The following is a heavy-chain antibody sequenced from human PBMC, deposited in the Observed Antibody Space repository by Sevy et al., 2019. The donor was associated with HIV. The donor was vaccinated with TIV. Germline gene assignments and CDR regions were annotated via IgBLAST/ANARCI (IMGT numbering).Heavy chain of an antibody. J-gene: IGHJ4*01. CDR3: AKEEGGFYVDKTGYYADGPSVDY. CDR2: ISFDGNKK. V-gene: IGHV3-30*18. CDR1: GFIFSGYG. Sequence: GGSLRLSCAASGFIFSGYGMHWVRQAPGRGLEWVSFISFDGNKKYYAEFVKGRFTISKDTSKNTLFLEMNSLGAEDTAVYFCAKEEGGFYVDKTGYYADGPSVDYWGQGTLVTVSS. D-gene: IGHD3-9*01.